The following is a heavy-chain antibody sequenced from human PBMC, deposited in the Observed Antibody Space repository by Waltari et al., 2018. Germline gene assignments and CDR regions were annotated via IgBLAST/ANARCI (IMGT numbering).Heavy chain of an antibody. CDR1: GFLLSTSGVG. V-gene: IGHV2-5*01. J-gene: IGHJ4*02. D-gene: IGHD6-13*01. Sequence: QITLKESGPTLVKPTQTLTLTCTFSGFLLSTSGVGVGWIRQPPGKALEWLALIYWNDDKRYSPSLKSRLTITKDTSKNQVVLTMTNMDPVDTATYYCARLLEQQLAPETNFDYWGQGTLVTVSS. CDR3: ARLLEQQLAPETNFDY. CDR2: IYWNDDK.